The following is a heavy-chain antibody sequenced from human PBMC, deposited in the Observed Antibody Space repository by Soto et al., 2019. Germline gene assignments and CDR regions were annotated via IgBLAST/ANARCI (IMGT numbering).Heavy chain of an antibody. CDR2: IYNSGST. D-gene: IGHD6-6*01. CDR1: GGSISSGGYY. Sequence: QVQLQESGPGLAKPSQTLSLTCTVSGGSISSGGYYWNWIRQHPGKGLEWIGYIYNSGSTDYNPSLTSRVTISVDTSKNQFSLKLSSVTAADTAVYYCARELRAWPPGRLDYWGQGALVPVSS. V-gene: IGHV4-31*03. CDR3: ARELRAWPPGRLDY. J-gene: IGHJ4*02.